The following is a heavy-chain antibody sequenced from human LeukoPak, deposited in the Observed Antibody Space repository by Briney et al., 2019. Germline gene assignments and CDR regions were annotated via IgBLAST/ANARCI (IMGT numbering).Heavy chain of an antibody. Sequence: AAAVKVSCKAFGYTFTSNYMHWVRQAPGQGLEWMGWISPNSGGTNYAQKFQGRVTMTRDTSISTAYMELSSLRSDDTDVYYCARDLEWLYQGGAFDIWGQGTMVTVSS. CDR1: GYTFTSNY. CDR2: ISPNSGGT. CDR3: ARDLEWLYQGGAFDI. D-gene: IGHD3-3*01. V-gene: IGHV1-2*02. J-gene: IGHJ3*02.